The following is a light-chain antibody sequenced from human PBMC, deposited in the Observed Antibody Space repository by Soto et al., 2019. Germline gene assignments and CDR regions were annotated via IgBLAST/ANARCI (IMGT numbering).Light chain of an antibody. CDR2: AAS. V-gene: IGKV1-27*01. CDR3: QEHNGDLPVA. J-gene: IGKJ3*01. CDR1: QAIAQS. Sequence: DIQMTQSPSSLSASVGDRVTITCRASQAIAQSVAWYQQKPGQVPKLLIYAASTLHSGVPSRFSGSGSGAHFTLTITGLQPEDVATYYCQEHNGDLPVAFGPGNTVDV.